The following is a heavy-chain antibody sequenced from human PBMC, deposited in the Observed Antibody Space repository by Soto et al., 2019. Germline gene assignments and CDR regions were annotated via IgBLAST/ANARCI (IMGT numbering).Heavy chain of an antibody. D-gene: IGHD3-22*01. CDR1: GDSISSYY. Sequence: SETLSLTCTVSGDSISSYYWSWIRQPAGKGLEWIGRIYTSGSTNYNPSLKSRVTMSVDTSKNQFSLKLSSVTAADTAVYYCARVNIGDYYDSSGYPINRSYAFDIWGQGTMVTVSS. V-gene: IGHV4-4*07. J-gene: IGHJ3*02. CDR3: ARVNIGDYYDSSGYPINRSYAFDI. CDR2: IYTSGST.